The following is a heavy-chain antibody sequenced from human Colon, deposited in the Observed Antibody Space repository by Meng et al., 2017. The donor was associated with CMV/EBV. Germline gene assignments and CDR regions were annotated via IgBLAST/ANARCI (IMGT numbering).Heavy chain of an antibody. CDR1: GFTFSSYD. J-gene: IGHJ6*02. CDR2: ISGSGGST. V-gene: IGHV3-23*01. Sequence: GGSLRLSCAASGFTFSSYDMSWVRQAPGKGLEWVSIISGSGGSTYYADSVKGRFTISRDNSKNMLYLQMNSLRVEDTAVYFCAKSIGWYGSGYYYYGMDVRGQGTTVTVSS. CDR3: AKSIGWYGSGYYYYGMDV. D-gene: IGHD6-19*01.